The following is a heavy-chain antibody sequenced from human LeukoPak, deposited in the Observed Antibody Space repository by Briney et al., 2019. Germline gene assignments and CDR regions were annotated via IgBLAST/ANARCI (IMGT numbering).Heavy chain of an antibody. V-gene: IGHV3-74*01. Sequence: GGSLRLSCAASGFTFSKYWMHWVRQVPGKGLVWVSLINGDGSTTNYADFVKGRFTISRDNSKNTLYLQMNSLRAEDTAVYYCARSPTGYYYYMDVWGKGTTVAVSS. CDR1: GFTFSKYW. CDR2: INGDGSTT. CDR3: ARSPTGYYYYMDV. J-gene: IGHJ6*03.